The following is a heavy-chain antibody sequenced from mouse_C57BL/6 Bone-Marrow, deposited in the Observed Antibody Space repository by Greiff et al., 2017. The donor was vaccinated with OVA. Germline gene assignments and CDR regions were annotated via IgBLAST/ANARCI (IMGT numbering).Heavy chain of an antibody. J-gene: IGHJ3*01. D-gene: IGHD2-2*01. CDR2: ILPGSGST. CDR3: ARSHGYDWFAY. CDR1: GYTFTGYW. V-gene: IGHV1-9*01. Sequence: QVQLKESGAELMKPGASVKLSCKATGYTFTGYWIEWVKQRPGHGLEWIGEILPGSGSTNYNEKFKGKATITADKSSNTAYMLLSSLTTEDSAIYYCARSHGYDWFAYWGQGTLVTVSA.